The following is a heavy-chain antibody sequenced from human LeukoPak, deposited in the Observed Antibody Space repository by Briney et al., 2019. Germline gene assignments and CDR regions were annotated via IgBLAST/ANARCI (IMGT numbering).Heavy chain of an antibody. Sequence: PGGSLRLSCAASGFTFSSYSMNWVRQAPGKGLEWVSSISSSSSYIYYADSVKGRFTISRDNAKNSLYLQMNSLRAEDTAVYYCARDQQFASDAFDIWGQGSMVTVSS. CDR2: ISSSSSYI. J-gene: IGHJ3*02. CDR3: ARDQQFASDAFDI. CDR1: GFTFSSYS. D-gene: IGHD5-24*01. V-gene: IGHV3-21*01.